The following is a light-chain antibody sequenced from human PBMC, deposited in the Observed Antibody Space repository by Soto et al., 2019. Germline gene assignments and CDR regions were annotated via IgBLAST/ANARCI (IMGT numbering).Light chain of an antibody. V-gene: IGKV1-39*01. Sequence: IQLTQSPSSLSASVGDRVTITCRASQDIAIYLAWYQQKPGEAPKLLIYAASTLYGGVPSRFSGSGSGTDFTLTISSLQPEDFATYYRQQSYSTTWTFGQGTKVDIK. CDR1: QDIAIY. CDR2: AAS. J-gene: IGKJ1*01. CDR3: QQSYSTTWT.